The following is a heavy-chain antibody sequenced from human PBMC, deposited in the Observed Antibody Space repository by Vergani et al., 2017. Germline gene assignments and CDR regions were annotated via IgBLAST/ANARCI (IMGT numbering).Heavy chain of an antibody. Sequence: QVHLVESGGGVVQPGRSLRLSCVVSGFTSSYYGMHWVRQAPGKGLEWVSVISYDGTQKYYADSVKGRFTISRDNSKSTLYLQMNSLRTEDTAVYYCATKNCGTHGCQIGYFREWGQGTLVTVSS. D-gene: IGHD2-21*01. CDR1: GFTSSYYG. V-gene: IGHV3-30*03. J-gene: IGHJ1*01. CDR2: ISYDGTQK. CDR3: ATKNCGTHGCQIGYFRE.